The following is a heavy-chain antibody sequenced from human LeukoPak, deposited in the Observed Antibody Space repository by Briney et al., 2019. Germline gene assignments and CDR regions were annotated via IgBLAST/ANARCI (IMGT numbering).Heavy chain of an antibody. J-gene: IGHJ4*02. Sequence: SDTLSLTCTLSCRSISLYYWSWIRQSPGEGLEWIGYILYSGSTNYNPSLKSRVTISVDTSKNQFSLRLRSVNAADTAVYYCARGPGPFDYWGQGTLVTVSS. V-gene: IGHV4-59*07. CDR3: ARGPGPFDY. CDR1: CRSISLYY. CDR2: ILYSGST.